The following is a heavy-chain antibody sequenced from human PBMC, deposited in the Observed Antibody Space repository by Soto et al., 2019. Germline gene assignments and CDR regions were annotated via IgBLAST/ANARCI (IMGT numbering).Heavy chain of an antibody. J-gene: IGHJ3*01. CDR1: GYNFIAQN. CDR2: MNPNSGGA. CDR3: ARERHLNSPSDAFDL. V-gene: IGHV1-2*02. Sequence: QVHLVQSGAEVKKPGASVKVSCMASGYNFIAQNIHWVRQAPGLGLEWMGKMNPNSGGADYAQECQGRVTVTRDTSNSTVYMELTSLKSDDTAVYYCARERHLNSPSDAFDLWGQGTMVIVSS. D-gene: IGHD1-7*01.